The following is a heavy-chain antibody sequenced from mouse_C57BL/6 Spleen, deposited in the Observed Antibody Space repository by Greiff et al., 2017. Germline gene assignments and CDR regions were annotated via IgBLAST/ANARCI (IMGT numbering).Heavy chain of an antibody. D-gene: IGHD3-3*01. Sequence: VQLVESGGGLVKPGGSLKLSCTASGFTFSSYSMSWVRQTPGKRLEWIATISAGGSYTYYPDNLKGRITISRDNATNNPYLQMSHLKSEDPAMYYCARVGGRLFDYWGQGTTLTVSS. CDR1: GFTFSSYS. J-gene: IGHJ2*01. CDR2: ISAGGSYT. V-gene: IGHV5-4*01. CDR3: ARVGGRLFDY.